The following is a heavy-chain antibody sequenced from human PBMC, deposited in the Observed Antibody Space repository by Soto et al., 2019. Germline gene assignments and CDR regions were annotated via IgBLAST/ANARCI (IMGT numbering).Heavy chain of an antibody. CDR2: IFYSGST. CDR3: ARLAYGDYIPYYFDY. CDR1: GGSISTSRSY. J-gene: IGHJ4*02. D-gene: IGHD4-17*01. V-gene: IGHV4-39*01. Sequence: SETLSLTCNVSGGSISTSRSYWAWIRQPPGKGLEWLANIFYSGSTYYNPSLASRVTVSVDTSKNEFSLKLSSVTAADTAVYYCARLAYGDYIPYYFDYWGQGTLVTFSS.